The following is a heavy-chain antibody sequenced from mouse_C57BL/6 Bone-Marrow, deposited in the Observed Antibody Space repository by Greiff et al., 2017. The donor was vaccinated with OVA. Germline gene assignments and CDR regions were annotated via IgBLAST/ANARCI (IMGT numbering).Heavy chain of an antibody. CDR1: GYTFTSYW. Sequence: VQLQQSGAELVKPGASVKLSCKASGYTFTSYWMHWVKQRPGQGLEWIGMIHPNSGSTNYNEKFKSKATLTVDKSSSTAYMQLSSLTSEDSAVYYCAGSAGSPQLFAYWGQGTLVTVSA. CDR2: IHPNSGST. V-gene: IGHV1-64*01. CDR3: AGSAGSPQLFAY. J-gene: IGHJ3*01. D-gene: IGHD1-1*01.